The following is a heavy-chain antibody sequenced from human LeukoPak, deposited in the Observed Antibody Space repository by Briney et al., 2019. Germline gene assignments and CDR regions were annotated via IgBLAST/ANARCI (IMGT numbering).Heavy chain of an antibody. V-gene: IGHV2-5*01. Sequence: SGPTLVNPTQTLTLTCTFSGFSLSTTAVGVGWIRQPPGKALEWLALIYWNDDKLYRPSLKSRLTITKDTSKNQVVLTMTNMDPVDTATYYCAHRLSYYDSSGKGYFDYWGQGALVTVSS. J-gene: IGHJ4*02. D-gene: IGHD3-22*01. CDR3: AHRLSYYDSSGKGYFDY. CDR1: GFSLSTTAVG. CDR2: IYWNDDK.